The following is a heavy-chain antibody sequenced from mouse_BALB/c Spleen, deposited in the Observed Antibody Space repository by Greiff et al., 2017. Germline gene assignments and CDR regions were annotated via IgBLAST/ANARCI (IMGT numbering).Heavy chain of an antibody. CDR3: ARYPNWDPYAMDY. V-gene: IGHV1-80*01. CDR1: GYAFSSYW. D-gene: IGHD4-1*02. J-gene: IGHJ4*01. Sequence: QVQLQQSGAELVRPGSSVKISCKAPGYAFSSYWMNWVKQRPGQGLEWIGQIYPGDGDTNYNGKFKGKATLTADKSSSTAYMQLSSLTSEDSAVYFCARYPNWDPYAMDYWGQGTSVTVSS. CDR2: IYPGDGDT.